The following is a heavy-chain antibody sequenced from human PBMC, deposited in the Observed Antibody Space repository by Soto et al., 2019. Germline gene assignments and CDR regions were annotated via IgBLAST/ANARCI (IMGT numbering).Heavy chain of an antibody. D-gene: IGHD3-10*01. CDR3: AKTLWFGDSRAPNWFDP. CDR1: GFTFSTYA. CDR2: ISANGQGI. J-gene: IGHJ5*02. V-gene: IGHV3-23*01. Sequence: GSLRLSCAASGFTFSTYALSWVRQAPGKGLEWVSAISANGQGIYYADSVRGRFTISRDNSKNTIFLHMDSLRAEDTAVYYCAKTLWFGDSRAPNWFDPWGQGTLVTVSS.